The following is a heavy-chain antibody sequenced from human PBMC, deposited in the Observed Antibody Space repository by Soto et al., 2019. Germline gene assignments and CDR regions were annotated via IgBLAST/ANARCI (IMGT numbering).Heavy chain of an antibody. CDR2: ISYDGNNK. Sequence: PGGSLRLSCAASGFTFSTYPIHWVRQAPGKGLEWVAVISYDGNNKYYADSVKGRFAISRDNSKNTLYLQMNSLRAEDTAVYYCVRDRGTSTYYYYYYGMYVWGQGTTVTVSS. D-gene: IGHD2-15*01. CDR1: GFTFSTYP. CDR3: VRDRGTSTYYYYYYGMYV. J-gene: IGHJ6*02. V-gene: IGHV3-30*09.